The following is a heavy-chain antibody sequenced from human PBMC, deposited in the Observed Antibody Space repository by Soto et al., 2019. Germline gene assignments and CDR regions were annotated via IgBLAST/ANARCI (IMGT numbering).Heavy chain of an antibody. CDR3: ARDVGYDYVN. D-gene: IGHD5-12*01. Sequence: AGGSLRSSGAVSGSTFPSNWMSWVRQAPGKGLEWVATIKQDGCEKYYVDSVKGRFTISRDNAESSLYLQMNSLRAEDTAVYFCARDVGYDYVNWGQGTLVTVSS. J-gene: IGHJ4*02. CDR2: IKQDGCEK. V-gene: IGHV3-7*01. CDR1: GSTFPSNW.